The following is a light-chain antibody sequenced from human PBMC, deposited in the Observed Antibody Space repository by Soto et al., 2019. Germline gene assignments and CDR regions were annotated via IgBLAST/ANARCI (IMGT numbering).Light chain of an antibody. J-gene: IGLJ3*02. CDR2: DVS. CDR3: SSYTSSSTL. V-gene: IGLV2-14*01. CDR1: SSDVGGYNY. Sequence: QSALTQPASVSGSPGQSITISCTGTSSDVGGYNYVSWYQQHPGKAPKLMIYDVSNRPSGVSNRFSGSKSGNTASLTISGLQAEDESDYYFSSYTSSSTLFGGWTKPTVL.